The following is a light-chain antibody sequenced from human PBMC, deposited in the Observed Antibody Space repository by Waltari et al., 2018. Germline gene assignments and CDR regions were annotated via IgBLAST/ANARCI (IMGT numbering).Light chain of an antibody. CDR3: ALYMGSGSWV. Sequence: QTVVTQEPSLSVSPGGTVTLTCAFSSGSLSTTSYATSYQQTPGQAPRALVYKANARSSGVPDRFSGSILGNTAALTITGAQADDESDYYCALYMGSGSWVFGGGTRLTVL. V-gene: IGLV8-61*01. J-gene: IGLJ3*02. CDR2: KAN. CDR1: SGSLSTTSY.